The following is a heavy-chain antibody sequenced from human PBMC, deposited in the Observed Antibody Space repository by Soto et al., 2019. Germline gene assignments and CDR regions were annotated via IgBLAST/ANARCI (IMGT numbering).Heavy chain of an antibody. CDR2: ISAYNGNT. CDR1: GYTFTSYG. V-gene: IGHV1-18*01. J-gene: IGHJ4*02. CDR3: ARDRYWSGGSCIGRPFDY. Sequence: ASVKVSCKASGYTFTSYGISWVRQAPGQGLEWMGWISAYNGNTNYAQKLQGRVTMTTDTSTSTAYMELRSLRSDDTAVYYCARDRYWSGGSCIGRPFDYWGQGTLVTVSS. D-gene: IGHD2-15*01.